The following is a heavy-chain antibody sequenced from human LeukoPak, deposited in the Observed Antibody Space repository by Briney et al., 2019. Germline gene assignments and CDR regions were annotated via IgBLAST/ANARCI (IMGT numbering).Heavy chain of an antibody. CDR2: ISPDGRKT. J-gene: IGHJ4*02. Sequence: PGGSLRLSCAASGFTFRDYAIHWVRQAPGRGLEWVTVISPDGRKTQYADSVKGRFTISRDNSKNTLYLQMNSLRAEDTAVYYCARAEPSRRGYSGSYSTLFDYWGQGTLVTVSS. CDR1: GFTFRDYA. V-gene: IGHV3-30*04. D-gene: IGHD1-26*01. CDR3: ARAEPSRRGYSGSYSTLFDY.